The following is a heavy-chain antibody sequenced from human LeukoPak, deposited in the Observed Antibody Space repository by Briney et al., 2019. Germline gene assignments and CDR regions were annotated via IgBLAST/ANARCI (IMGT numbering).Heavy chain of an antibody. D-gene: IGHD5-12*01. J-gene: IGHJ3*02. CDR3: ARAEWLRGAFDI. V-gene: IGHV4-34*01. CDR1: GGSFSVYY. Sequence: SETLSLTCAVYGGSFSVYYCSWIRQPPGKGLEWIGETNHSGSTNYNPSLKSRVTISVDTSKNQFSLKLSSVTAADTAVYYCARAEWLRGAFDIWGQGTMVTVSS. CDR2: TNHSGST.